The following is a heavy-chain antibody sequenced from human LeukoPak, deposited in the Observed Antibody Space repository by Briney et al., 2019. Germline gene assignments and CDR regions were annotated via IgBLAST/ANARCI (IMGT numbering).Heavy chain of an antibody. J-gene: IGHJ3*02. V-gene: IGHV4-59*01. D-gene: IGHD2-15*01. CDR1: GGSISSYY. CDR3: ARGSGDIVVVVAASDAFDI. CDR2: IYYSGST. Sequence: SETLSLTCTVSGGSISSYYWSWIRQPPGKGLEWIGYIYYSGSTNYNPSLKSRVTISVDTSKNQFSLKLSSVTAADTAVYYCARGSGDIVVVVAASDAFDIWGQGTMVTVSS.